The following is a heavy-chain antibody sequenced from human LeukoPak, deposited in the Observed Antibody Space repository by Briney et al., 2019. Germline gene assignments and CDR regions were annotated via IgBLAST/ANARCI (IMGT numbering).Heavy chain of an antibody. V-gene: IGHV3-73*01. CDR3: TRQVVAAILDWFDP. D-gene: IGHD2-15*01. CDR1: GFTFSGST. CDR2: IRSKASSYAT. J-gene: IGHJ5*02. Sequence: PGGSLRLSCAASGFTFSGSTMHWVRQAAGKGLEWVGRIRSKASSYATAYAASVEGRFSISRDDSKNTAYLQMDSLKPEDTALHYCTRQVVAAILDWFDPWGQGTLVTVSS.